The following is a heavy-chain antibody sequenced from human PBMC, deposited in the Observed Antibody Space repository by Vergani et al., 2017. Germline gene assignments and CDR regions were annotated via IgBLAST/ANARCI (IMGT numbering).Heavy chain of an antibody. J-gene: IGHJ6*04. V-gene: IGHV4-34*02. Sequence: QVQLQQWGAGLLKPSETLSLTCGVYGGFFSGYYGTWIRQTPEKGLEWIGEINHSGDTNYNPSLKSRLTISIDMSKNQFFLTLRSVTAADTAFYYCARGRVGLHVWGRGTAVTVSS. CDR2: INHSGDT. CDR1: GGFFSGYY. CDR3: ARGRVGLHV.